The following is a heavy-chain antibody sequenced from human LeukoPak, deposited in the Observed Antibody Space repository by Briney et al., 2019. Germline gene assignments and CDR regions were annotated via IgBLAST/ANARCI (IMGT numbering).Heavy chain of an antibody. CDR1: GFTFDGYG. D-gene: IGHD3/OR15-3a*01. CDR2: INWNGGST. V-gene: IGHV3-20*04. J-gene: IGHJ6*03. Sequence: GGSPRLSCAASGFTFDGYGMSWVRQAPGKGLEWVSGINWNGGSTGYADSVKGRFTISRDNAKNSLYLQMNSLRAEDTALYYCARDQGLSSCYYYMDVWGKGTTVTVSS. CDR3: ARDQGLSSCYYYMDV.